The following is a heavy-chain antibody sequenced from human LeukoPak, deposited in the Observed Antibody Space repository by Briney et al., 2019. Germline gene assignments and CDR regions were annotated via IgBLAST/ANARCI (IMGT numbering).Heavy chain of an antibody. D-gene: IGHD3-10*01. J-gene: IGHJ4*02. V-gene: IGHV3-11*05. CDR1: GFTFSDYY. Sequence: GGSLRLSCAASGFTFSDYYMSWIRQAPGKGLEWVSYISSSSSYTNYADSVKGRFTISRDNAKNSLYLQMNNLRAEDTAVYYCARAVARGVTNPFDYWGQGTLVTVSS. CDR3: ARAVARGVTNPFDY. CDR2: ISSSSSYT.